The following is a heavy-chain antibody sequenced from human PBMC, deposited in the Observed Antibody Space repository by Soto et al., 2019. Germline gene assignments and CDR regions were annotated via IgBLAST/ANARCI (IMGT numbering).Heavy chain of an antibody. D-gene: IGHD2-2*01. CDR1: GFTFSSYA. CDR2: ISGSGGST. CDR3: AKGGSTSRGPYYYGMDV. Sequence: PGGSLRLSCAASGFTFSSYAMSWVRQAPGKGLEWVSAISGSGGSTYYADSVKGRFTISRDNSKNTLYLQMNSLRAEDTAVYYCAKGGSTSRGPYYYGMDVWGQGTTVTVSS. V-gene: IGHV3-23*01. J-gene: IGHJ6*02.